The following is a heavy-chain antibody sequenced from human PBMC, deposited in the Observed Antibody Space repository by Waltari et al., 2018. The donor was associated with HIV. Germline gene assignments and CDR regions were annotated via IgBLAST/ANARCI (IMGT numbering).Heavy chain of an antibody. CDR3: ARQAAPIVPGWFDS. Sequence: EVQPGQSGAQVKRPGEPLKISCKASGYGFGSYSIAWGRQKPGKGLEWMGIIYPGDSETTYSPSFQGRVTISADKSISTAYLQWSSLEASDSAMYFCARQAAPIVPGWFDSWGQGTLVTVSS. V-gene: IGHV5-51*01. CDR2: IYPGDSET. D-gene: IGHD2-2*01. J-gene: IGHJ5*01. CDR1: GYGFGSYS.